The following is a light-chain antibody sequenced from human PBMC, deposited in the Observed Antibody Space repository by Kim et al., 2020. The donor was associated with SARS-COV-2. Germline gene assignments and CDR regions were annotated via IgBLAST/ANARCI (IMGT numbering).Light chain of an antibody. CDR2: GAS. J-gene: IGKJ1*01. CDR1: QSVVNN. CDR3: QQYHNWPPIT. Sequence: EMVMTQSPATLSVSPGDTATLSCRASQSVVNNLAWYQQKPGQAPRLLIYGASTRATGVPARFSGSGSGTEFTLTISSLQSEDFAVYFCQQYHNWPPITFGQGTKVDIK. V-gene: IGKV3-15*01.